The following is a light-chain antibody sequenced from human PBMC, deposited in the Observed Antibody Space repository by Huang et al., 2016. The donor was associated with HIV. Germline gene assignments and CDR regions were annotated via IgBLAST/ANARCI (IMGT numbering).Light chain of an antibody. CDR2: GAS. Sequence: DIVLTQSPGTLSLSPGERATLSCRASQSVSSSYLGWYQQKPGQAPRLLIYGASSRASGIPDRFSGSVSGTDFTLTISRLEPEDFAVYYCQHYGSSPFTFGPGTKVDIK. J-gene: IGKJ3*01. CDR1: QSVSSSY. V-gene: IGKV3-20*01. CDR3: QHYGSSPFT.